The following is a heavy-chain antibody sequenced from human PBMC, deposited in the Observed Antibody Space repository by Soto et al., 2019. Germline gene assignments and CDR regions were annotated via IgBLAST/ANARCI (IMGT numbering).Heavy chain of an antibody. V-gene: IGHV3-23*01. Sequence: GGSLRLSCAASGFTFSSYAMSWVRQAPGKGLEWVSAISGSGGSTYYADSVKGRFTISGDNSKNTLYLQMNSLRAEDTAVYYCGTAMAVYYDAFDIWGQGTMVTVSS. CDR1: GFTFSSYA. D-gene: IGHD5-18*01. CDR3: GTAMAVYYDAFDI. J-gene: IGHJ3*02. CDR2: ISGSGGST.